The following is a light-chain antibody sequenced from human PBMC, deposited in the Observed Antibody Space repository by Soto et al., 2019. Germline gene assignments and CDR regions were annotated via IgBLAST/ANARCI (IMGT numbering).Light chain of an antibody. CDR3: KRYNSAPLT. Sequence: DSQMTQSLSSLSASVGERVTITSRESLPISNYLAWYQQKPGKIPNLLIYAASTLQAGVPSRFSGSGSGTDFTLTISSLQPEDVAAYSCKRYNSAPLTFGGGTKVDIK. V-gene: IGKV1-27*01. CDR1: LPISNY. CDR2: AAS. J-gene: IGKJ4*01.